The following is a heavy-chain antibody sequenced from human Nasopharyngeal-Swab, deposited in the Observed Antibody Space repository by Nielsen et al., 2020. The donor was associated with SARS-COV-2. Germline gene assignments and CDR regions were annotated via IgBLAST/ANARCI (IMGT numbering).Heavy chain of an antibody. CDR1: GFTFSSYE. D-gene: IGHD3-3*01. J-gene: IGHJ4*02. CDR3: ARDKPGITIFGVVIGPFDY. CDR2: ISSSGSTI. V-gene: IGHV3-48*03. Sequence: GGSLRLSCAASGFTFSSYEMNWVRQAPGKGLEWVSYISSSGSTIYYADSVKGRFTTSRDNAKNSLYLQMNSLRAEDTAVYYCARDKPGITIFGVVIGPFDYWGQGTLVTVSS.